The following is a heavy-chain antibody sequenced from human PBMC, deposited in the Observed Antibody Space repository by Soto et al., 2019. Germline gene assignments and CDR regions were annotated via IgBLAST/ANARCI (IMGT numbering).Heavy chain of an antibody. D-gene: IGHD3-10*01. CDR1: GGSISSYY. J-gene: IGHJ3*02. Sequence: SETLSLTCTVAGGSISSYYWSWIRQPPGKGLEWIGYIYYSGSTNYNPSLKSRVTISVDTSKNQFSLKLSSVTAADTAVYYCARVWGGAFDIWGQGTMVT. CDR3: ARVWGGAFDI. CDR2: IYYSGST. V-gene: IGHV4-59*01.